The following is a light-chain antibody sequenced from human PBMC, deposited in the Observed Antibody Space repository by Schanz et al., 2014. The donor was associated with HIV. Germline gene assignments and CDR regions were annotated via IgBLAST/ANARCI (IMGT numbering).Light chain of an antibody. CDR1: SSDIGAYNY. CDR2: DVN. CDR3: CSYTTTSTYV. V-gene: IGLV2-14*03. J-gene: IGLJ1*01. Sequence: QSALTQPASVAGSPGQPITISCNGTSSDIGAYNYVSWYQQHPGEAPKLLIYDVNNRPSGVSNRFSGSKSGNTASLTISGLQAEDEADYYCCSYTTTSTYVFGAGTKLTVL.